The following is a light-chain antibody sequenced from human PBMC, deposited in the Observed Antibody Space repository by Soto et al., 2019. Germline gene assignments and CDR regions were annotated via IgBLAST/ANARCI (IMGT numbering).Light chain of an antibody. Sequence: IVMTQSPATLSVSPGERVTLSCRASQSVSSNLAWYQQKPGQAPSLLIYGASARATGIPARFSGSGSGTEFTLTISSLQSEDFAVYYCQQYNNWPFTFGLGTKLEIK. CDR3: QQYNNWPFT. J-gene: IGKJ2*01. V-gene: IGKV3-15*01. CDR1: QSVSSN. CDR2: GAS.